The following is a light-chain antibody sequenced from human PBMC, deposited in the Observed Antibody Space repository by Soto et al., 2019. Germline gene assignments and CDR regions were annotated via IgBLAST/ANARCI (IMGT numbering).Light chain of an antibody. CDR2: GVT. V-gene: IGLV2-14*01. CDR3: ISYTPRSTYLV. CDR1: DSDVGGYNY. Sequence: QSALTQPASVSGSPGQSITICCTGTDSDVGGYNYVSWYQQHPGKAPKLIIYGVTNRPSGVSNRFSGSKSGNTASLTISGLQAEDVADYYCISYTPRSTYLVLGGGTKVTVL. J-gene: IGLJ2*01.